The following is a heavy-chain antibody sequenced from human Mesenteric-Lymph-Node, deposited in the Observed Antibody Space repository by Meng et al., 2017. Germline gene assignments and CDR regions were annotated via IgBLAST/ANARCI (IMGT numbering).Heavy chain of an antibody. Sequence: QVQLVQSGAGVKKPGASVKVSCKASGYTFTGYYMHWVRQAPGQGLEWMGRINPNSGGTNYAQKFRGRVTMTRDTSISTAYMELSRLRSDDTAVYYCARGIAVDGTLGYFDYWGQGTLVTVSS. D-gene: IGHD6-19*01. CDR1: GYTFTGYY. CDR2: INPNSGGT. J-gene: IGHJ4*02. CDR3: ARGIAVDGTLGYFDY. V-gene: IGHV1-2*06.